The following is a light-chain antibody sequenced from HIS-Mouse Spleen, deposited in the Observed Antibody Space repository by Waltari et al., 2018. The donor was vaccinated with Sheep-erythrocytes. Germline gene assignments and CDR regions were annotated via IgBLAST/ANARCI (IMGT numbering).Light chain of an antibody. V-gene: IGLV2-11*01. Sequence: QSALTQPRSVSGSPGQSVTISCTGTSSDVGGSNYVSWYPQPPGKAPKLMSYDVRKRPSGVPDRFSGSKSGNAASLTISGLQAEEEADYYCCSYAGSYTLVFGGGTKLTVL. CDR1: SSDVGGSNY. CDR2: DVR. J-gene: IGLJ2*01. CDR3: CSYAGSYTLV.